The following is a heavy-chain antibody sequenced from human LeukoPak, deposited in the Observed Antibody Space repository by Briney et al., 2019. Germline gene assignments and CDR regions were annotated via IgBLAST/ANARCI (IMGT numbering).Heavy chain of an antibody. CDR2: ISSSGSTI. CDR1: GFTFSSYE. J-gene: IGHJ4*02. Sequence: GGSLRLSCAASGFTFSSYEMNWVRQAPGKGLEWVSYISSSGSTIYYADSVKGRFTISRDNAKNSLYLQMNSLRAEDTAVYYCARETYYYGSGSPQGGIDYWGQGTLVTVSS. D-gene: IGHD3-10*01. CDR3: ARETYYYGSGSPQGGIDY. V-gene: IGHV3-48*03.